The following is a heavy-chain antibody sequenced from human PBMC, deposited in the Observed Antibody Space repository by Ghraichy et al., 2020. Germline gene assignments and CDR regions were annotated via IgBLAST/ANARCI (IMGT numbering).Heavy chain of an antibody. J-gene: IGHJ6*04. CDR2: ISFDGSDI. Sequence: GGSLRLSCAASGFTFSSYGMHWVRQVPGKGLEWVAVISFDGSDIYYADSVKGRTTISRDNSKHTLYLQMNSLRPEDAAVYYCAKSSSGWRLYYYGLDFWGKVTTVTVSS. CDR1: GFTFSSYG. CDR3: AKSSSGWRLYYYGLDF. D-gene: IGHD6-19*01. V-gene: IGHV3-30*18.